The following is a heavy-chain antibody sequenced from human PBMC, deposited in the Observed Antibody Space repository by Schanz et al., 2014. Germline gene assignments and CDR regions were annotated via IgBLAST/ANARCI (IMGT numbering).Heavy chain of an antibody. V-gene: IGHV1-69*02. Sequence: QILLVQPGPEVKKPGASVTVSCKASGYDFHIYAYSWVRQAPGQGPEWMGKIIPVLNIATYAQRFQGRVSITADTSTNTAYMELSSLTSEDTAVHYCARGRGFYDYWGQGTLVTVSS. CDR1: GYDFHIYA. CDR3: ARGRGFYDY. J-gene: IGHJ4*02. D-gene: IGHD3-10*01. CDR2: IIPVLNIA.